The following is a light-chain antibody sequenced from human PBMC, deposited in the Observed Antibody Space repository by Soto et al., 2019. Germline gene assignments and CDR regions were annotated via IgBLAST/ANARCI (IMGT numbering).Light chain of an antibody. J-gene: IGKJ3*01. V-gene: IGKV1-39*01. CDR1: QSISSY. Sequence: DIQMTQSPSSLSASVGDRVTITCRASQSISSYLNWYQQKPGKAPKLLIYAASSLQSGVPSRFSGSGSGTDFTLTSSSLQPEAFATYYCQQSYSTLFTFGPGTKVDIK. CDR3: QQSYSTLFT. CDR2: AAS.